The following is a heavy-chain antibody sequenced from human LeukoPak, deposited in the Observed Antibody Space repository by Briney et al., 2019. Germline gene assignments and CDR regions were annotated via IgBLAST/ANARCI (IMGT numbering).Heavy chain of an antibody. V-gene: IGHV3-30-3*01. D-gene: IGHD4-23*01. Sequence: GGSLRLSCAASGFTFSSYAMHWVRQAPGKGLEWVAVISYDGSNKYYADSVKGRFTISRDNSKNTLYLQMNSLRAEDTAVYYCARDRRWYHDYWGQGTPVTVSS. CDR2: ISYDGSNK. J-gene: IGHJ4*02. CDR3: ARDRRWYHDY. CDR1: GFTFSSYA.